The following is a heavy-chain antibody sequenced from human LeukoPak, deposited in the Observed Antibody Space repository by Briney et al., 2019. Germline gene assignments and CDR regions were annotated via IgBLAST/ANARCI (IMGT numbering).Heavy chain of an antibody. Sequence: PGGSLRLSCAASGFTVSSNYMSWVRQAPGKGLEWGSVIYSGGSTYYADSVKGRFTISRHNSKNTLYLQMNSLRAEDTAVYYCASAKVEPQRGLFQYWGQGTLVTVSS. V-gene: IGHV3-53*04. D-gene: IGHD2-2*01. CDR1: GFTVSSNY. J-gene: IGHJ1*01. CDR3: ASAKVEPQRGLFQY. CDR2: IYSGGST.